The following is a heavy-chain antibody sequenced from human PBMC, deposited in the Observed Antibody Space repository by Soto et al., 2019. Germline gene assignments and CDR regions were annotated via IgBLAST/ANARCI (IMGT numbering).Heavy chain of an antibody. CDR3: ARDPTGGHYDILTGYYIDYYYYGMDV. Sequence: GGSLRLSCAASGFTFSSYSMNWVRQAPGKGLEWVSSISSSSSYIYYADSVKGRFTISRDNAKNSLYLQMNSLRAEDTAVYYCARDPTGGHYDILTGYYIDYYYYGMDVWGQGTTVTVSS. CDR1: GFTFSSYS. CDR2: ISSSSSYI. D-gene: IGHD3-9*01. J-gene: IGHJ6*02. V-gene: IGHV3-21*01.